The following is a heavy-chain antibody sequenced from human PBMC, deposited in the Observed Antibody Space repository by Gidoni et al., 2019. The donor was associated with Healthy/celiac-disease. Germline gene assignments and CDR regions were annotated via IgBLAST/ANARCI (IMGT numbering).Heavy chain of an antibody. Sequence: EVQLVESGGGLVKPGGSLRLSCAASGFTFSSYSMNWVRQAPGKGLEWVSSISSSSSYIYYADSVKGRFTISRDNAKNSLYLQMNSLRAEDTAVYYCARDSDYDILTGYYNYYYYYGMDVWGQGTTVTVSS. V-gene: IGHV3-21*01. CDR1: GFTFSSYS. CDR2: ISSSSSYI. CDR3: ARDSDYDILTGYYNYYYYYGMDV. J-gene: IGHJ6*02. D-gene: IGHD3-9*01.